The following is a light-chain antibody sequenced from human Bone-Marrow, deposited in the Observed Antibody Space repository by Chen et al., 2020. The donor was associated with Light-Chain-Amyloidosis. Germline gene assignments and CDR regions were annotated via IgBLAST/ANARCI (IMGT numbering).Light chain of an antibody. CDR3: QVWDRSRDRPV. V-gene: IGLV3-21*02. CDR2: DDS. Sequence: SYVLTQPSSVSGAPGQTATIACGGNNIGSTSVHWYQQTPGQAPLLVVYDDSDRPSGIPERLSGSNSGNTATLTISRGEAGNKADYYCQVWDRSRDRPVFGGGTKLTVL. CDR1: NIGSTS. J-gene: IGLJ3*02.